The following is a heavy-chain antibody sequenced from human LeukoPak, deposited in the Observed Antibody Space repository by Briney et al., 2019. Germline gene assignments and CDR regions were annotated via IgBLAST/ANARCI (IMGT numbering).Heavy chain of an antibody. Sequence: ASVKVSCKASGYTFTGYYMHWVRQAPGQGLEWMGIINPSGGSTSYAQKFQGRVTMTRDTSTSTVYMELSSLRSEDTAVYYCANGRLGIGWFVYWGQGTLVTVSS. CDR3: ANGRLGIGWFVY. CDR2: INPSGGST. V-gene: IGHV1-46*01. J-gene: IGHJ4*02. CDR1: GYTFTGYY. D-gene: IGHD6-19*01.